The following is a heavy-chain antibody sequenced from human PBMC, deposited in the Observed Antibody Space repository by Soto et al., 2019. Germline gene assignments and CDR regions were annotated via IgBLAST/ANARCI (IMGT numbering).Heavy chain of an antibody. J-gene: IGHJ2*01. CDR1: GFTFSDYY. CDR2: ISMSSSII. D-gene: IGHD6-13*01. V-gene: IGHV3-11*01. Sequence: QEQLVESGGGLVKPGGSLRLSCAASGFTFSDYYLSWIRQAPGKGLEWLSYISMSSSIIKYADSVKGRFTISRDNAKKSLYLQMNSLNGEDTAVYYCARGGSSRPFDVGGRGTLVTVSS. CDR3: ARGGSSRPFDV.